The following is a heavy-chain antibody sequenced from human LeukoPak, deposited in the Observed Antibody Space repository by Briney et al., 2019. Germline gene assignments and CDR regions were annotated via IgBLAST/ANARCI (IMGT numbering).Heavy chain of an antibody. Sequence: GASLRLYCAASGFTVNSNYMSSVRQAPGKGLEWVSHIYTGGSTYYADSVRGRFTISRDNSKNTLYLQMNSLRPEDTAIYYCARGFGKAAADVFGGYTMDVWGQRTTVTVPS. J-gene: IGHJ6*02. CDR1: GFTVNSNY. D-gene: IGHD6-13*01. CDR2: IYTGGST. V-gene: IGHV3-66*02. CDR3: ARGFGKAAADVFGGYTMDV.